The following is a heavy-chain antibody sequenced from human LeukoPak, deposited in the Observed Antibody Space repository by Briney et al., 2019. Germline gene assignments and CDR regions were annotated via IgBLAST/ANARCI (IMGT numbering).Heavy chain of an antibody. CDR2: ISSSSSYI. CDR3: ARDGAPRDGYKPFDY. Sequence: GGSLRLSCAASGFTFSSYSMNWVRQAPGKGLEWVSSISSSSSYIYYADSVKGRFTISRDNAKNSLYLQMNSLRAEDTAVYYCARDGAPRDGYKPFDYWGQGTLVTASS. J-gene: IGHJ4*02. V-gene: IGHV3-21*01. CDR1: GFTFSSYS. D-gene: IGHD5-24*01.